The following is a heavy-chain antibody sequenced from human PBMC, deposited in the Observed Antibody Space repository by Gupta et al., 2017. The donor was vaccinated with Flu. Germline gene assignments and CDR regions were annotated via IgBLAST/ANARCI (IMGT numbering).Heavy chain of an antibody. J-gene: IGHJ5*02. CDR2: IYTSGST. CDR1: GGSISSGSYY. D-gene: IGHD1-26*01. Sequence: QVQLQESGPGLVKPSQTLSLTCTVSGGSISSGSYYWSWIRQPAGKGLEWIGRIYTSGSTNYNPPLKSQVTISVDTSKNQFSLRLSSVTAADTAVYYCARSTVEGFDPWGQGTLVTVSS. V-gene: IGHV4-61*02. CDR3: ARSTVEGFDP.